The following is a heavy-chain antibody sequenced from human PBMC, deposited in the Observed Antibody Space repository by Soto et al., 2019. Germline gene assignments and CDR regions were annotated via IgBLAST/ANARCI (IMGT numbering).Heavy chain of an antibody. Sequence: GASVKVSCKASGYTFTSYYMHWVRQAPGQGLEWMGIINPSGGSTSYAQKFQGRVTMTRDTSTSTVYMELSSLRSEDTAVYYCARGDTAMVTLHQFYYFDYWGQGTLVTVSS. D-gene: IGHD5-18*01. CDR1: GYTFTSYY. J-gene: IGHJ4*02. CDR2: INPSGGST. V-gene: IGHV1-46*01. CDR3: ARGDTAMVTLHQFYYFDY.